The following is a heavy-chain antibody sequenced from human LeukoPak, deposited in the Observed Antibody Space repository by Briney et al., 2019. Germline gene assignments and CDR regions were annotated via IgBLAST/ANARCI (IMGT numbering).Heavy chain of an antibody. J-gene: IGHJ3*02. Sequence: SETLSLTCTVSGGSISSSSYYWGWIRQPPGKGLEWIGSIYYSGSTYYNPSLKSRVTISVDTSKNQFSLKLSSVTAADMAVYYCARHGASSQKGLDAFDIWGQGTMVTVSS. V-gene: IGHV4-39*01. CDR2: IYYSGST. CDR3: ARHGASSQKGLDAFDI. D-gene: IGHD6-13*01. CDR1: GGSISSSSYY.